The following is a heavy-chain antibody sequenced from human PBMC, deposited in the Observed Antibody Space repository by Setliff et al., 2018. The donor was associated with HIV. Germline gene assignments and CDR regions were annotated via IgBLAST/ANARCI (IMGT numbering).Heavy chain of an antibody. J-gene: IGHJ3*01. V-gene: IGHV4-59*11. CDR3: ARAGGNYDMLTGYYLAFDV. CDR2: VYPNIYT. D-gene: IGHD3-9*01. Sequence: PSETLSLTCSVSGGSMSRLYWTWIRQSPGKGLELIGYVYPNIYTWYNPSLRSRVTISIDTSKNHFSLKLSSVTAADTAVYYCARAGGNYDMLTGYYLAFDVWGQGTMVTVSS. CDR1: GGSMSRLY.